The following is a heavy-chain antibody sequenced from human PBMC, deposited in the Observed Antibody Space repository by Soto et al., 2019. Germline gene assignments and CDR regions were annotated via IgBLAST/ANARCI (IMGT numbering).Heavy chain of an antibody. D-gene: IGHD3-10*01. CDR2: IDTSGTT. Sequence: SETLSLTCTVSGGSISSYYVSWIRQSAGKGLEWIGRIDTSGTTNYNPSLKSRVTMSVDASKNHFSLNLSSVTAADAAVYYCARGPRGYVYYHGMDVWGQGTTVTVSS. CDR1: GGSISSYY. CDR3: ARGPRGYVYYHGMDV. J-gene: IGHJ6*02. V-gene: IGHV4-4*07.